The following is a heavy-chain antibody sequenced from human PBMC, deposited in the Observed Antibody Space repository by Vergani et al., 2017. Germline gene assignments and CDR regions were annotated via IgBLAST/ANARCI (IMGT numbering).Heavy chain of an antibody. J-gene: IGHJ4*02. CDR3: ARDRRYCSGGSCYLDY. CDR2: LIPIFGTT. CDR1: GGTLSTYA. Sequence: QVQLVQSGAEVKKPGSSVKVSCKASGGTLSTYAISWVRQAPGQGLEWMGRLIPIFGTTNYAQNFQGRVTITADESTSTAYMELSSLRSEDTAVYYCARDRRYCSGGSCYLDYWGQGTLITVSS. V-gene: IGHV1-69*13. D-gene: IGHD2-15*01.